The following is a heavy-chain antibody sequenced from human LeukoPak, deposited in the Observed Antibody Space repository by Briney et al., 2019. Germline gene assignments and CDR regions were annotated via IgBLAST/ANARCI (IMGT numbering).Heavy chain of an antibody. V-gene: IGHV3-20*04. CDR3: AATYSGNWEFDY. J-gene: IGHJ4*02. Sequence: GGSLRLSCTVSGFTVSSNSMSWVRQAPGKGLEWVSGINWNGGNTGSADSVKGRFTISRDNAKNSLYLQMNSLRAEDTALYYCAATYSGNWEFDYWGQGTLVTVSS. CDR1: GFTVSSNS. D-gene: IGHD1-26*01. CDR2: INWNGGNT.